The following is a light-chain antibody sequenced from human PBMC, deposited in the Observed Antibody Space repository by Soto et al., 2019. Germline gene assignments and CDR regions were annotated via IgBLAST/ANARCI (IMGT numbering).Light chain of an antibody. CDR3: QQYENLPT. Sequence: DIQMTPSPSSLSASVVDRVPITCQASQNINNYLNWYQQKPGRAPKLLIYDASNLEAGVPSRFRGSGSGTDFTFTISRLQPEDIATYYCQQYENLPTFGQGTRLEIK. V-gene: IGKV1-33*01. CDR1: QNINNY. J-gene: IGKJ5*01. CDR2: DAS.